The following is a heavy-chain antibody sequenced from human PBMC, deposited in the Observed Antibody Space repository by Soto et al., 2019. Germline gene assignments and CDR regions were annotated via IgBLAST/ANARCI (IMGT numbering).Heavy chain of an antibody. CDR1: SARHGYHY. CDR3: ARGKPSRYTFGPRNFFYYGLDV. D-gene: IGHD3-10*01. CDR2: VHPSGST. V-gene: IGHV4-34*01. Sequence: SQTLALRCAVCSARHGYHYWAGIRQSTDKGLEWIGEVHPSGSTDYNPALKSRLTLSFETTKNQFSLKVASVTAADTDVYFCARGKPSRYTFGPRNFFYYGLDVWGPGTTVT. J-gene: IGHJ6*02.